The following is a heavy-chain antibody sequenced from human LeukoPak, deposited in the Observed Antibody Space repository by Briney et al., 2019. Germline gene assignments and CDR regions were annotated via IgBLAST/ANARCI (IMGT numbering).Heavy chain of an antibody. CDR1: GFTFSNAW. CDR3: AKDRPYALDY. CDR2: ISGNGDTT. J-gene: IGHJ4*02. D-gene: IGHD6-6*01. Sequence: GGSLRLSCAASGFTFSNAWMRWVRQAPGKGLEWVSIISGNGDTTYHADSVKGRFTISRDNSKNTLFLQMNSLRAEDTAVYYCAKDRPYALDYWGQGTLVTVFS. V-gene: IGHV3-23*01.